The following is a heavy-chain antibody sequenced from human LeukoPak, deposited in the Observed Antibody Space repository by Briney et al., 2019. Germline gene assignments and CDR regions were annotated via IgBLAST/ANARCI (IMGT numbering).Heavy chain of an antibody. J-gene: IGHJ4*02. CDR1: GYSISSGYY. CDR2: IYHSGST. V-gene: IGHV4-38-2*02. D-gene: IGHD2-2*01. CDR3: ARVVVVLAAISFDY. Sequence: SETLSLACTVSGYSISSGYYWGWIRQPPGKGLERIGSIYHSGSTYYNPSLKSRVTISVDTSKNQFSLKLSSVTAADTAVYYCARVVVVLAAISFDYWGQGTLVTVSS.